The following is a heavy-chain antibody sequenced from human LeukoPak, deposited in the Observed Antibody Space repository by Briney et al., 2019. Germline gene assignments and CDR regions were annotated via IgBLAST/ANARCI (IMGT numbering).Heavy chain of an antibody. Sequence: PGGSLRLSCAASGFTFSSYGMHWVRQAPGKGLEWVAFIRYDGSNKYYADSVKGRFTISRDNSKNTLYLQMNSLRAEDTAVYYCAKDHIQYNYGFTHRAAFHVWGQGTMVTVSA. D-gene: IGHD2-21*01. CDR1: GFTFSSYG. CDR2: IRYDGSNK. CDR3: AKDHIQYNYGFTHRAAFHV. J-gene: IGHJ3*01. V-gene: IGHV3-30*02.